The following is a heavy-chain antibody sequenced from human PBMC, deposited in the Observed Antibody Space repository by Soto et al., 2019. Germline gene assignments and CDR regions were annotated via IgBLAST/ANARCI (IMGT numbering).Heavy chain of an antibody. J-gene: IGHJ3*02. CDR2: ISAYNGNT. V-gene: IGHV1-18*01. Sequence: ASVKVSCKASGYTFTSYGISWVRQAPGQGLEWMGWISAYNGNTNYAQKLQGRVTMTTDTSTSTAYMELRSLRSDDTAVYYCARSGITIFGVVIMGAFDIWGQGTMVTVSS. D-gene: IGHD3-3*01. CDR1: GYTFTSYG. CDR3: ARSGITIFGVVIMGAFDI.